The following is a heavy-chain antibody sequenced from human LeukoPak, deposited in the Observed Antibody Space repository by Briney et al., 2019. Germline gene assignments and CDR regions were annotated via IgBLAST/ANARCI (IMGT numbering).Heavy chain of an antibody. D-gene: IGHD3/OR15-3a*01. CDR1: AGSISGYY. J-gene: IGHJ2*01. CDR2: IYYTGST. CDR3: ARRSHGDWFYFDL. V-gene: IGHV4-59*01. Sequence: SETLSLTCTVSAGSISGYYWNWIRQPPGKGLEWIGYIYYTGSTNYNPSLKGPVTISLEMSKNQFSLKLRSVTAADTAVYHCARRSHGDWFYFDLWGRGTLVTVSS.